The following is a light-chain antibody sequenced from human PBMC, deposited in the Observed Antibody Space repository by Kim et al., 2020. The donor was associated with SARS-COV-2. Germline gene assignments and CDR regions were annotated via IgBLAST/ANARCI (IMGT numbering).Light chain of an antibody. J-gene: IGKJ4*01. CDR3: QQYNTWRSIT. Sequence: SPGETAPLPCRASQSLGTKLAWYQQKLGQAPRLLIYGASTRATGISARFTGSGSGTEFALTISSLQSDDFAIYYCQQYNTWRSITFGGGTKVDIK. V-gene: IGKV3-15*01. CDR1: QSLGTK. CDR2: GAS.